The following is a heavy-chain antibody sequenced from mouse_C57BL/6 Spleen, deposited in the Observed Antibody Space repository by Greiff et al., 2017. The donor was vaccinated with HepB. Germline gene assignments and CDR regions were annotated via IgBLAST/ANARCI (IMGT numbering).Heavy chain of an antibody. D-gene: IGHD2-5*01. V-gene: IGHV5-4*01. CDR1: GFTFSSYA. CDR3: ARDPPYSNYGDYYAMDY. J-gene: IGHJ4*01. CDR2: ISDGGSYT. Sequence: EVQGVESGGGLVKPGGSLKLSCAASGFTFSSYAMSWVRQTPEKRLEWVATISDGGSYTYYPDNVKGRFTISRDNAKNNLYLQMSHLKSEDTAMYYCARDPPYSNYGDYYAMDYWGQGTSVTVSS.